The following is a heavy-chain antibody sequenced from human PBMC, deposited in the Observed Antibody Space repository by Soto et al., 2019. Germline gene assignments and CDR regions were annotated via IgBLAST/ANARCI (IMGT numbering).Heavy chain of an antibody. V-gene: IGHV3-23*01. CDR2: ISGSGGST. Sequence: PGGSLRLSCVASGFIFSSYAMSWVRQAPGKGLEWVSSISGSGGSTYYADSVKGRFTISRDNVKNTLYLQMNSLRAGDTAVYYWARSGRSGYYYMDGWGKGTTVTVSS. CDR3: ARSGRSGYYYMDG. D-gene: IGHD3-22*01. J-gene: IGHJ6*03. CDR1: GFIFSSYA.